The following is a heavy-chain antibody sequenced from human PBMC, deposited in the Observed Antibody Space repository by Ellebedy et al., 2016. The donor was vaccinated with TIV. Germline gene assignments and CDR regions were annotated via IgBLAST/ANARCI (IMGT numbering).Heavy chain of an antibody. CDR3: VREGVPRGFDI. Sequence: GESLKISCSASGFTFSTYSIHWVRQAPGEGLEYVSTISTNGVTAYYADSVRARFIISSDNSRNSVYVQMSSLRAEDTAVYDCVREGVPRGFDIWGQGTMVTVSS. V-gene: IGHV3-64*05. D-gene: IGHD2-2*01. CDR1: GFTFSTYS. CDR2: ISTNGVTA. J-gene: IGHJ3*02.